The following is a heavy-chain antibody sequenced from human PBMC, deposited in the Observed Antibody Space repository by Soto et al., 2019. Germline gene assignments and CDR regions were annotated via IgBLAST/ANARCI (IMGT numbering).Heavy chain of an antibody. CDR2: IYYSGAT. CDR3: ARGEVVASNWFDP. V-gene: IGHV4-31*03. J-gene: IGHJ5*02. CDR1: GGSIVDSGSFY. D-gene: IGHD2-15*01. Sequence: SETLSLTCSVSGGSIVDSGSFYWNWIRQHPGKGLEWIGYIYYSGATYYNRSLKSRVTMSLDASKNQFSLRLTSVTAADTAMYYCARGEVVASNWFDPWGQGTLVTVSS.